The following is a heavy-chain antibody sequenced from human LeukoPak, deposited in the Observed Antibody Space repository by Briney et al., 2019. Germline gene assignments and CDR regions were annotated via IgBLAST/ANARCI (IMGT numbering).Heavy chain of an antibody. CDR1: GFTFSSYA. D-gene: IGHD1-26*01. CDR3: ARDLVFDY. V-gene: IGHV3-23*01. J-gene: IGHJ4*02. CDR2: IGGTGVRT. Sequence: GGSLRLSCASSGFTFSSYAMSWVRQAPGKGLEWVSTIGGTGVRTYYADSVKGRFTISRDNSKNTLYLQMNSLRAEDTAVYYCARDLVFDYWGQGTLVTVSS.